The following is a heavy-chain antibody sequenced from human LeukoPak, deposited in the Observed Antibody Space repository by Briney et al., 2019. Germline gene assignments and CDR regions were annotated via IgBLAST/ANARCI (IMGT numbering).Heavy chain of an antibody. J-gene: IGHJ4*02. CDR3: ARDRVHYDILTGYL. CDR1: GFTFSSYS. Sequence: GGSLRLSCAASGFTFSSYSMNWVRQAPGKGLEWVSYISSSSSTIYYADSVKGRFTISRDNAKNSLYLQMNSLRAEDTAVYYCARDRVHYDILTGYLWGQGTLVTVSS. V-gene: IGHV3-48*04. D-gene: IGHD3-9*01. CDR2: ISSSSSTI.